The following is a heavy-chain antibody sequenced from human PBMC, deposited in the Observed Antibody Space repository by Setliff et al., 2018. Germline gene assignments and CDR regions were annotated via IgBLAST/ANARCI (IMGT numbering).Heavy chain of an antibody. CDR3: ARGDGTTYPSDY. J-gene: IGHJ4*02. V-gene: IGHV1-2*06. CDR1: GYTFTGYY. D-gene: IGHD1-1*01. Sequence: ASVKVSCKASGYTFTGYYMYWVRQAPGQGLEWMGRINPSSGATIYAQKFQGRVTMTSDTSISTAYMELGRLRSDDTAVYYCARGDGTTYPSDYWGQGTLVTVSS. CDR2: INPSSGAT.